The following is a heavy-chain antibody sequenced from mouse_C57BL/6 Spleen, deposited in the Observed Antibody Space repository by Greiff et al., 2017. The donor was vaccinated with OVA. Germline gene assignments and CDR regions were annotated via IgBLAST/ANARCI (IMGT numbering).Heavy chain of an antibody. CDR1: GFTFTDYY. D-gene: IGHD2-4*01. CDR2: IRNKANGYTT. Sequence: EVKLVESGGGLVQPGGSLSLSCAASGFTFTDYYMSWVSQPPGKALEWLGFIRNKANGYTTEYSASVKGRFTISRDNSQSILYLHMNALRAEDSATYYCARYTGDYVGPSLAYWGQGTLVTVSA. V-gene: IGHV7-3*01. CDR3: ARYTGDYVGPSLAY. J-gene: IGHJ3*01.